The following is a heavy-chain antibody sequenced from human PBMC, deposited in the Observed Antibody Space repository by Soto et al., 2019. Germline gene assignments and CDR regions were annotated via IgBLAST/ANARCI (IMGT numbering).Heavy chain of an antibody. D-gene: IGHD6-13*01. J-gene: IGHJ5*02. Sequence: SETLSLTCTVSGGSISSYYWSWIRQPPGKGLEWIGYIYYSGSTNYNPSLKSRVTISVDTSKNQFSLKLSSVTAADTAVYYCARLRYSSSWPDGVFDPWGQGTLLTVHS. CDR1: GGSISSYY. CDR2: IYYSGST. V-gene: IGHV4-59*08. CDR3: ARLRYSSSWPDGVFDP.